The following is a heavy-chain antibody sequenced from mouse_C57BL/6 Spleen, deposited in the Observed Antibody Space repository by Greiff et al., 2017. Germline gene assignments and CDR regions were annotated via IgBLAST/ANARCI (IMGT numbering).Heavy chain of an antibody. CDR2: IHPNSGST. CDR1: GYTFTSYW. V-gene: IGHV1-64*01. D-gene: IGHD3-1*01. CDR3: ARRHSYFDY. Sequence: QVQLQQPGAELVKPGASVKLSCKASGYTFTSYWMHWVKQRPGQGLEWIGRIHPNSGSTNYNEKFKSKATLTVDKSSSTAYMQLSSLTSEDSAVYYCARRHSYFDYWGQGTTLTVSS. J-gene: IGHJ2*01.